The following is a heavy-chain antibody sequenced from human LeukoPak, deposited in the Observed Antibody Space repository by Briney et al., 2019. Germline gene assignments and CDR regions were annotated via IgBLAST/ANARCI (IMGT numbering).Heavy chain of an antibody. J-gene: IGHJ4*02. Sequence: GGSLRLSCAASGFRFSNYWMTWVRQAPAKGLEWVAHINQDGSKTYYVDSVKGRFTVFRDNAKNSLYLQMDSLRVEDTAVYYCATGDYGVHGDYWGQGILVTVSS. V-gene: IGHV3-7*03. CDR3: ATGDYGVHGDY. CDR2: INQDGSKT. D-gene: IGHD4-17*01. CDR1: GFRFSNYW.